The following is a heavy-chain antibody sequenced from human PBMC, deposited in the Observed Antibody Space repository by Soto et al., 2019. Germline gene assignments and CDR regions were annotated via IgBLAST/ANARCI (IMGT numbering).Heavy chain of an antibody. CDR1: GYSFTSYW. CDR2: IYPGDSDT. Sequence: XESLNVSYKCSGYSFTSYWIGWVLQMPGKGLEWMGIIYPGDSDTRYSPSFQGQVTISADKSISAAYLQWSSLKASDTAMYYCATILYYYGMDVWGQRTTVTVSS. J-gene: IGHJ6*02. V-gene: IGHV5-51*01. CDR3: ATILYYYGMDV.